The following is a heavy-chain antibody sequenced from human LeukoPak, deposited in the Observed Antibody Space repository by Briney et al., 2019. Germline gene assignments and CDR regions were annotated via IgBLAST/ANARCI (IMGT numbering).Heavy chain of an antibody. D-gene: IGHD3-9*01. CDR2: IIPIFGTA. CDR1: GGTFSSYA. V-gene: IGHV1-69*13. CDR3: ASSDYDILTGYYG. Sequence: GASVKVSCKASGGTFSSYAISWVRQAPGQGLKWMGGIIPIFGTANYAQKFQGRVTITADESTSTAYMELSSLRSEDTAVYYCASSDYDILTGYYGWGQGTLVTVSS. J-gene: IGHJ4*02.